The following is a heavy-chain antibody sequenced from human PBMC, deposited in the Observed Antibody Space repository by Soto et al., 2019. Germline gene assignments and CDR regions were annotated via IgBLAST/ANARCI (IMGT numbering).Heavy chain of an antibody. V-gene: IGHV4-4*02. J-gene: IGHJ4*02. CDR2: IHHSGGT. CDR3: ASRIGARPY. Sequence: PSETLSLTCAVSGGSISSDNWWTWVRQSPGKGLEWVGEIHHSGGTNYSPSLKNRVTILVDKSKNQFSLKLSSVTAADTAMYYCASRIGARPYWGPGTLVTV. D-gene: IGHD6-6*01. CDR1: GGSISSDNW.